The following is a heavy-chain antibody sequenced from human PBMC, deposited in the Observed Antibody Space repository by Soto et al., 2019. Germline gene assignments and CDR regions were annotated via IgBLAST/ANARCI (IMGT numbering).Heavy chain of an antibody. CDR1: GFTFSSYW. D-gene: IGHD3-16*01. V-gene: IGHV3-7*01. CDR2: IKQDGSEK. CDR3: ARGPYDFYYYYYMDV. J-gene: IGHJ6*03. Sequence: GGSLRLSCAASGFTFSSYWMSWVRQAPGKGLEWVANIKQDGSEKYYVDSVKGRFTISRDNAKNSLYLQMNSLRAEDTAVYYCARGPYDFYYYYYMDVWGKGTTVTVSS.